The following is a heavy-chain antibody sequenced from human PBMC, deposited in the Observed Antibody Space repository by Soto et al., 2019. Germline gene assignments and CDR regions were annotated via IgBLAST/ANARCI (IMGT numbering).Heavy chain of an antibody. CDR1: GGSFSGYY. J-gene: IGHJ4*01. Sequence: QVQLQQWGAGLLKPSETLSLTCAVYGGSFSGYYWSWIRQPPGKGLEWIGEITHSGRTNYKQSLTGRATVPGDMSKDQYPLPLSYATAAARALYYCASCGYVLGSYSVSLNDYWGQGTPVTVSS. V-gene: IGHV4-34*01. D-gene: IGHD3-16*01. CDR2: ITHSGRT. CDR3: ASCGYVLGSYSVSLNDY.